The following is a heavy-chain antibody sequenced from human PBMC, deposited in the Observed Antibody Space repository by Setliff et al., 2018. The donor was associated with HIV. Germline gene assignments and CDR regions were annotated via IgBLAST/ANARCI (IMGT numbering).Heavy chain of an antibody. CDR1: GGTFSSYV. D-gene: IGHD2-15*01. J-gene: IGHJ5*02. CDR2: IIPMYGVT. Sequence: SVKVSCKSSGGTFSSYVISWVRQAPGQGPEWMGGIIPMYGVTNYAQKFQGRVTITTDESTSTAYMELSSLRSEDTAVYYCALPYCSGGNCWSSASLPPAGWFDPWGQGTLVTVSS. CDR3: ALPYCSGGNCWSSASLPPAGWFDP. V-gene: IGHV1-69*05.